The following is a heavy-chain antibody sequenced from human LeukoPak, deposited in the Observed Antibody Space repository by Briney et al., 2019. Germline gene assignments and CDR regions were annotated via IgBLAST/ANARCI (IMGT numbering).Heavy chain of an antibody. CDR3: ARAAAALFDI. CDR2: IYTSGST. CDR1: GGSISSGSYY. J-gene: IGHJ3*02. D-gene: IGHD2-2*01. Sequence: SETLSLTCTVSGGSISSGSYYWSWIRQPAGKGLEWIGRIYTSGSTNYNPPLKSRVTISVDTSKNQFSLKLSSVTAADTAVYYCARAAAALFDIWGQGTMVTVSS. V-gene: IGHV4-61*02.